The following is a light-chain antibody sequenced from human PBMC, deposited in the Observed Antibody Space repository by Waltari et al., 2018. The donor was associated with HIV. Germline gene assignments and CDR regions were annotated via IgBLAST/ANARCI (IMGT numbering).Light chain of an antibody. CDR2: AAS. CDR3: QQYGTSPYT. CDR1: RSVSSNY. J-gene: IGKJ2*01. Sequence: ENVLTQSPGTLSLSQGERAPLACRASRSVSSNYLTWYQQRPGKAPRLLIYAASTRATAIPDRFSGSGSGTDFTLTISRLEPEDFAVYYCQQYGTSPYTFGQGTKVEI. V-gene: IGKV3-20*01.